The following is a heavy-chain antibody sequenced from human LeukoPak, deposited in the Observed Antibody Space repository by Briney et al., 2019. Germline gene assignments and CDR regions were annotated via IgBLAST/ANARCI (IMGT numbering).Heavy chain of an antibody. D-gene: IGHD6-19*01. CDR3: ARDMRYSSGWLHY. CDR2: INPNSGGT. CDR1: GYTFTGYY. Sequence: ASVKVSCKASGYTFTGYYMHWVRQAPGQGLEWMGRINPNSGGTNYAQKFQGRVTVTRDTSISTAYMELSRLRSDDTAVYYCARDMRYSSGWLHYWGQGTLVTVSS. J-gene: IGHJ4*02. V-gene: IGHV1-2*06.